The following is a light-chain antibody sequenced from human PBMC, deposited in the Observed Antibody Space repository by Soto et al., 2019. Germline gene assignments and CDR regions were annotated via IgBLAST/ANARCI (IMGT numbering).Light chain of an antibody. CDR2: GAS. V-gene: IGKV3-20*01. CDR1: QSVSSN. CDR3: QQYGSSGT. J-gene: IGKJ1*01. Sequence: EIVLTQSPPTLSVSPGERATLSCRASQSVSSNLAWFQQKPGQAPRLLVYGASTRATGIPARFSGSGSGTDFTLTISRLEPEDFAVYYCQQYGSSGTFGQGTKVDIK.